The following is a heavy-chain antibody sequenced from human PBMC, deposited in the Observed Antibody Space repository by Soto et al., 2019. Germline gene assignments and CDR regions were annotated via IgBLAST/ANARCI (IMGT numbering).Heavy chain of an antibody. V-gene: IGHV1-18*01. CDR1: GYTFTTHG. CDR3: AKGDIWSDP. J-gene: IGHJ5*02. CDR2: ISTYNGKP. Sequence: QVQLVQSGAEVKKPGASVNVSCKASGYTFTTHGISWVRQAPAQGLEWMGWISTYNGKPIYAQKFQGRVTMTTDTSSSTAYMELRSLRSDDTAVYYCAKGDIWSDPWGQGTLVTVSS. D-gene: IGHD2-21*02.